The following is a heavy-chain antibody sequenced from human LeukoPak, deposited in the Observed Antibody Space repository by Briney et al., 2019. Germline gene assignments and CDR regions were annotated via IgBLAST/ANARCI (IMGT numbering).Heavy chain of an antibody. CDR3: ARHAPLVRGVIYYFDH. CDR2: IYPGDSDT. CDR1: GYSFTSYW. D-gene: IGHD3-10*01. J-gene: IGHJ4*02. Sequence: GESLKISCKGSGYSFTSYWIGWVRQMPGKGLEWMGMIYPGDSDTRYSPSFQGQVNISADKSISTAYLQWNSLKASDTAMYYCARHAPLVRGVIYYFDHWGQGTLVTVSS. V-gene: IGHV5-51*01.